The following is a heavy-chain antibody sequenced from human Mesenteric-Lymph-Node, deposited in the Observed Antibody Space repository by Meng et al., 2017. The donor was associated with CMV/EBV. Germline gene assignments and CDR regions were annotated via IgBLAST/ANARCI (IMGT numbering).Heavy chain of an antibody. CDR3: ARPLLEYYYYSMDV. D-gene: IGHD6-6*01. CDR2: ISVYNDKT. V-gene: IGHV1-18*04. CDR1: GYMFASYG. Sequence: ASVKVSCKASGYMFASYGVSWVRQAPGEGLEWLGWISVYNDKTYYAPNLRDRITMTADTSTATAYMELRGLRSDDTAVYYCARPLLEYYYYSMDVWGQGTTVTVSS. J-gene: IGHJ6*02.